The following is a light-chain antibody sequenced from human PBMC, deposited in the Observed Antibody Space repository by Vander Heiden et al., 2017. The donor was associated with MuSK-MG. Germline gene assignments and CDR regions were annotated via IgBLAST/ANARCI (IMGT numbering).Light chain of an antibody. CDR2: KAS. CDR1: QSISSW. CDR3: QQENSSSYT. V-gene: IGKV1-5*03. Sequence: DIQMTQSPSTLSASVGDRVTITCRASQSISSWLAWYQQKPGKAPKLLIYKASSLESGVPSRFSGSGSGTEFTLTISSLQPDDFATYYCQQENSSSYTFGQRTKLEIK. J-gene: IGKJ2*01.